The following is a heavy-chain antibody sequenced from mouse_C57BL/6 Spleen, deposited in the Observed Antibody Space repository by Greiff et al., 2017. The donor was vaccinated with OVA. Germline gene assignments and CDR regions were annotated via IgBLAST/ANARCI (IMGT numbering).Heavy chain of an antibody. CDR2: ISSGGSYS. J-gene: IGHJ2*01. CDR3: AIHNEHFFDY. V-gene: IGHV5-6*01. CDR1: GFTFSSYG. Sequence: EVMLVESGGDLVKPGGSLRLSCAASGFTFSSYGMSWVRQTPDKRLEWVATISSGGSYSSYPDSVTGRFTISSDNAKNTLYLQMRSLKSEDTAMYYCAIHNEHFFDYWGQGTTLTVSS.